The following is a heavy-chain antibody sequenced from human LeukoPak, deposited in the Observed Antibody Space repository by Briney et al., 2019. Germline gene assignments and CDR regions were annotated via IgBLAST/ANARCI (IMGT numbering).Heavy chain of an antibody. CDR2: INPIFGTA. CDR3: ARVYRSRSDYYGSGSYQYYFDY. Sequence: SVKVSCKASGGTLSSYAISWVRQAPGQGLEWMGGINPIFGTANYAQKFQGRVTITADESTSTAYMELSSLRSEVTAVYYCARVYRSRSDYYGSGSYQYYFDYWGQGTLVTVS. D-gene: IGHD3-10*01. CDR1: GGTLSSYA. V-gene: IGHV1-69*13. J-gene: IGHJ4*02.